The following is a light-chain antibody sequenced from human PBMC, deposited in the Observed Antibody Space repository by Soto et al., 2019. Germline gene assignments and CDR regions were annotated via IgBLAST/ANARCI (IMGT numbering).Light chain of an antibody. J-gene: IGLJ1*01. CDR3: QVWDSSSYV. CDR1: NIGSKN. V-gene: IGLV3-9*01. Sequence: SYELTQPLSVSVALGQTASITCGGNNIGSKNVHWYQQKPGQAPVLVIYRDSNRPSGIPERFSGSNSGNTATLTSSRAQAGDEADYYCQVWDSSSYVFGTGTKLTVL. CDR2: RDS.